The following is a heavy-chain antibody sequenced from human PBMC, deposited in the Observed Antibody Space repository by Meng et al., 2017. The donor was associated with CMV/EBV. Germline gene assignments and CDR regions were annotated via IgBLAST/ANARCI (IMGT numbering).Heavy chain of an antibody. CDR2: ISYDGSNK. V-gene: IGHV3-30-3*01. D-gene: IGHD2-2*01. Sequence: GESLKISCAASGFTFSSYAMHWVRQAPGKGLEWVAVISYDGSNKYYADSVKGRFTNSRDNSKNTLYLQMNSLRAEDTAVYYCARWYCSTTSCLFDYWGQGALVTVSS. CDR1: GFTFSSYA. CDR3: ARWYCSTTSCLFDY. J-gene: IGHJ4*02.